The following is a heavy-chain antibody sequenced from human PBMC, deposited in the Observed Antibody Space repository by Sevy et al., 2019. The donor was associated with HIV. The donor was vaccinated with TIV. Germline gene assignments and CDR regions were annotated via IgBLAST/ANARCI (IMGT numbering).Heavy chain of an antibody. D-gene: IGHD3-16*02. CDR3: TIFTFGGVIVHNWFDP. CDR2: IRSQANSYAT. CDR1: GFTFSGSA. J-gene: IGHJ5*02. V-gene: IGHV3-73*01. Sequence: GGSLRLSCAASGFTFSGSAMHWVRQASGKGLEWVGRIRSQANSYATAYAASVKGRFTISRDDSKNTAYLPMNSLKTEDTALYYCTIFTFGGVIVHNWFDPWGQGTLVTVSS.